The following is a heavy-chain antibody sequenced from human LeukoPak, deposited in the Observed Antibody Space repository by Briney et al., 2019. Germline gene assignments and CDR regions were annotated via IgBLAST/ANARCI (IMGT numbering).Heavy chain of an antibody. Sequence: GGSPRLSCAASGFTFSRYSIHWVRQAPGRGLQWLAIISYDGNNYYYADSVKGRFTISRDNSKNTLYLQMTSLRDEDTAVYYCARGGLFTYYYDSSGLIFDYWGQGTLVTVSS. CDR3: ARGGLFTYYYDSSGLIFDY. D-gene: IGHD3-22*01. J-gene: IGHJ4*02. CDR1: GFTFSRYS. CDR2: ISYDGNNY. V-gene: IGHV3-30*04.